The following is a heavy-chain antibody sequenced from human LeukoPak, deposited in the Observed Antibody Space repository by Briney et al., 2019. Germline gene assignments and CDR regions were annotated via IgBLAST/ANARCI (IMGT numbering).Heavy chain of an antibody. D-gene: IGHD6-25*01. CDR2: IYHTGST. J-gene: IGHJ4*02. CDR1: GGSISSYY. CDR3: ARRGRNSSGWQDYL. Sequence: PSETLSLTCTVSGGSISSYYWSWIRQPPGKGLEWIANIYHTGSTNYNPSLSSRVTISIDTAKNQFSLKLTSVTAADTSVYYCARRGRNSSGWQDYLWGQGTLVTVSS. V-gene: IGHV4-59*01.